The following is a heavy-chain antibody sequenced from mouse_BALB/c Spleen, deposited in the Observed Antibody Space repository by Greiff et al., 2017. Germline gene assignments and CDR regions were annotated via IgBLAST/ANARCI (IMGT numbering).Heavy chain of an antibody. CDR1: GFSLTSYG. J-gene: IGHJ4*01. V-gene: IGHV2-9*02. Sequence: VHLVESGPGLVAPSQSLSITCTVSGFSLTSYGVHWVRQPPGKGLEWLGVIWAGGSTNYNSALMSRLSISKDNSKSQVFLKMNSLQTDDTAMYYCARYGTPGAMDYWGQGTSVTVSS. CDR3: ARYGTPGAMDY. D-gene: IGHD2-10*02. CDR2: IWAGGST.